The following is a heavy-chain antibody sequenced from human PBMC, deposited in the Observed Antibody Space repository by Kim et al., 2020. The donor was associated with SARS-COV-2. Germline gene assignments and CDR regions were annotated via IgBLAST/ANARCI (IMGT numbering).Heavy chain of an antibody. J-gene: IGHJ6*02. D-gene: IGHD6-13*01. CDR2: TYYRSKWYN. CDR3: ARDRGGPQQLAPDYYYGMDV. V-gene: IGHV6-1*01. CDR1: GDSVSSNSAA. Sequence: SQTLSLTCAISGDSVSSNSAAWNWIRQSPSRGLEWLGRTYYRSKWYNDYAVSVKSRITINPDTSKNQFSLQLNSVTPEDTAVYYCARDRGGPQQLAPDYYYGMDVWGQGTTVTVSS.